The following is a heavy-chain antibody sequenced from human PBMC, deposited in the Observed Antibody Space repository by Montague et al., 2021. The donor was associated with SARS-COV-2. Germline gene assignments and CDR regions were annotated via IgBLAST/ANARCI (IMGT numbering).Heavy chain of an antibody. CDR3: VGSGWYWARYYFDY. J-gene: IGHJ4*02. Sequence: SLRLSCPASGFTFSNYWMHWVRQAPGKGLVWVSRINSDGSTTSYADSVKGRFTISRDNAKSTLYLQMNSLRAEDTAVYYCVGSGWYWARYYFDYWGQGTLVTVSS. V-gene: IGHV3-74*01. CDR1: GFTFSNYW. D-gene: IGHD6-19*01. CDR2: INSDGSTT.